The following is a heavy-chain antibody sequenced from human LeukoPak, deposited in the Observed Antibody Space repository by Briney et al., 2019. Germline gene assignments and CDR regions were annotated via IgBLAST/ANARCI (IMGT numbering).Heavy chain of an antibody. CDR2: FDPEDGET. J-gene: IGHJ4*02. CDR3: VTVGRFRPFDY. D-gene: IGHD3-16*01. CDR1: GYTLTELS. Sequence: GASVKVSCKVSGYTLTELSIHWVRQAPGKGLEWMGGFDPEDGETMYAQKFQGRVTMTEDTSTDTVYMELSSLRSEDTAVYYCVTVGRFRPFDYWGQGTLVTVSS. V-gene: IGHV1-24*01.